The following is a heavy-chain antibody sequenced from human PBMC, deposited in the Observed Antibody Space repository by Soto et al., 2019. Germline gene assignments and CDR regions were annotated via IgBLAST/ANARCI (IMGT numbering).Heavy chain of an antibody. D-gene: IGHD3-22*01. CDR1: GFSLSTGGMC. Sequence: SRPTLVNATQTPPLTCTLSGFSLSTGGMCVSWIRHPPGKALEWLALIDWDDEKYYRTSLKTSLTISQDTSKNQLVLTMTNMDPVDTATYYCARTLQDSRGYYFVGAYFFDYWGQGIPVTVSS. CDR3: ARTLQDSRGYYFVGAYFFDY. V-gene: IGHV2-70*01. J-gene: IGHJ4*02. CDR2: IDWDDEK.